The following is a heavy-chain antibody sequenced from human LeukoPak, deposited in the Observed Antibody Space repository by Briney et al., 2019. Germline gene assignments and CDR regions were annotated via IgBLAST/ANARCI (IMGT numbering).Heavy chain of an antibody. Sequence: SETLSLTCTVSGGSITSSSYSWGWIRQPPGKGLEWIASMSYSGSTYYNPSLKSRVTISVDTSKNQFSLKLSSVTAADTAVYYCARTRYYYNSRSYGAPYYFDYWGQGTLVTVSS. D-gene: IGHD3-10*01. CDR2: MSYSGST. CDR3: ARTRYYYNSRSYGAPYYFDY. J-gene: IGHJ4*02. V-gene: IGHV4-39*01. CDR1: GGSITSSSYS.